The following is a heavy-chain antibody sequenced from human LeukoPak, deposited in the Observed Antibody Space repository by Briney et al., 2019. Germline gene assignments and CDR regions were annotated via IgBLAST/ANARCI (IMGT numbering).Heavy chain of an antibody. D-gene: IGHD1-26*01. CDR1: GFTFNNFA. J-gene: IGHJ4*02. CDR3: VKDLGRYRNNCFDY. V-gene: IGHV3-23*01. CDR2: ISGSGGGT. Sequence: GGSLRLSCAPSGFTFNNFAMGWVRRARGKGGEGLSTISGSGGGTSYADAVKGRFTISRDDSKNTLYLQMNSLRAEDTAVYYCVKDLGRYRNNCFDYWGQGTLVTVSS.